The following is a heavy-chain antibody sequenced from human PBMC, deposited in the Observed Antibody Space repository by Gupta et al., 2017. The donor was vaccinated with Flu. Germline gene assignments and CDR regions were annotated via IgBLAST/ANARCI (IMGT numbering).Heavy chain of an antibody. CDR3: ARVSGGYYEF. V-gene: IGHV3-21*01. CDR2: ISSGSDYI. CDR1: GFTFSSYS. D-gene: IGHD3-3*01. J-gene: IGHJ4*02. Sequence: GFTFSSYSMNWVRQAPGKGLEWVSTISSGSDYIYYADSVKGRFTISRDNAKNSLYLQMDSLRAEDTAVYYCARVSGGYYEFGGQGTLVTVSS.